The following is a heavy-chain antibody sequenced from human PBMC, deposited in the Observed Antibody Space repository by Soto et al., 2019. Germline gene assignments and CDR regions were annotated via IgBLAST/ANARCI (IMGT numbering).Heavy chain of an antibody. CDR1: GFSLSTYE. J-gene: IGHJ3*02. V-gene: IGHV3-48*03. CDR2: ISKNGIDI. D-gene: IGHD3-10*01. CDR3: APRKSGSFNIGAFDI. Sequence: LRLSCAASGFSLSTYEMNWVRQAPGKGLEWVSYISKNGIDIYYADSVKGRFTISRDNANNSLFLQMNSLRAEDTAVYYCAPRKSGSFNIGAFDIWGQGTMVTVSS.